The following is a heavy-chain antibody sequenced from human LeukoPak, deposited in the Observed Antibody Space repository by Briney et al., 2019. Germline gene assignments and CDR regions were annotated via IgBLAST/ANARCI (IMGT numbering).Heavy chain of an antibody. V-gene: IGHV3-74*01. Sequence: PGGSLRLSCAASGFTFNSYWMHWVRQAPGKGLVWVSQINNDGSTTRYADSVKGRFTISRDNAENTLYLQMSSLRAEDAAVYCCARGYSSSWYNWLDPWGQGTLVTVSS. J-gene: IGHJ5*02. CDR1: GFTFNSYW. CDR2: INNDGSTT. D-gene: IGHD6-13*01. CDR3: ARGYSSSWYNWLDP.